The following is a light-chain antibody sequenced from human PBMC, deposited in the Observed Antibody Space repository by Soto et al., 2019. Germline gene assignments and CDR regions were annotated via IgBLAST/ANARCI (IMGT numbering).Light chain of an antibody. CDR1: QSISSW. Sequence: DIQMTQSPSTLSASVGDRVTITCRASQSISSWFAWYQQKPGKAPKLLLYKASSLESGVPSRFSGSGSGTEFALTISSLQPDDFASYYCQQYNSLWTFGQGTKVEIK. V-gene: IGKV1-5*03. CDR2: KAS. CDR3: QQYNSLWT. J-gene: IGKJ1*01.